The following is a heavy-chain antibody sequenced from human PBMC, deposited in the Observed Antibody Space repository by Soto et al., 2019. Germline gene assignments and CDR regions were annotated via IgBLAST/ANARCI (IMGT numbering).Heavy chain of an antibody. D-gene: IGHD5-12*01. Sequence: SETLSLTCTVSGGSISSYYWSWIRQPPGKGLEWIGYIYYSGSTNYNPSLKSRVTISVDTSKNQFSLKLSSVTAADTAVYYCARQNRGYSGYDMIDYYYMDVWGKGTTVTVSS. CDR3: ARQNRGYSGYDMIDYYYMDV. V-gene: IGHV4-59*08. J-gene: IGHJ6*03. CDR2: IYYSGST. CDR1: GGSISSYY.